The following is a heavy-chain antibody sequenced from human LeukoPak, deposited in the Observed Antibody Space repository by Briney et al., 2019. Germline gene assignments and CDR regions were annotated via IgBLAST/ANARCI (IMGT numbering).Heavy chain of an antibody. CDR3: ARDHPGYCSGGSCLKYWYFDL. Sequence: ASVKVSCKASGYTFTSYGISWVRQAPGQGLEWMGWISAYNGNTNYAQKLQGRVTMTTDTSTSTVYMELRSLRSDDTAVYYCARDHPGYCSGGSCLKYWYFDLWGRGTLVTVSS. CDR1: GYTFTSYG. V-gene: IGHV1-18*01. D-gene: IGHD2-15*01. CDR2: ISAYNGNT. J-gene: IGHJ2*01.